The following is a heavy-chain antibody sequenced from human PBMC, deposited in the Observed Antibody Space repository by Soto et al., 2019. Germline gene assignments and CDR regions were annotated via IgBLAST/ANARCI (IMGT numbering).Heavy chain of an antibody. Sequence: EVQLAESGGGLVQPGGSLRLSCAASGFTFSIYAMNWVRQAPGKGLEWVAGIIGAGAPYYADPVKGRFTISRDNSNNILYLQMNNLRDEDTALYFCAKDVTPDSRWDIDYWGQGTLVTVSS. D-gene: IGHD1-26*01. CDR2: IIGAGAP. J-gene: IGHJ4*02. CDR3: AKDVTPDSRWDIDY. V-gene: IGHV3-23*04. CDR1: GFTFSIYA.